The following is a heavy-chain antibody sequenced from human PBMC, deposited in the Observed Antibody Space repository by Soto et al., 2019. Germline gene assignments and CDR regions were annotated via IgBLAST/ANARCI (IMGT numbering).Heavy chain of an antibody. V-gene: IGHV1-46*01. CDR2: INPGGSRP. CDR1: GYTFTNHW. J-gene: IGHJ5*02. CDR3: ARDQSGAGSAYSYWWFDP. Sequence: QVQLVQSGAELMKPGASVKVFCKASGYTFTNHWIHWVRQAPGQGLEWMGVINPGGSRPVYARNLQGRVSMTGDTPTSTVYMELTSLRFEDTAVYYCARDQSGAGSAYSYWWFDPWGQGTLVTVSS. D-gene: IGHD3-22*01.